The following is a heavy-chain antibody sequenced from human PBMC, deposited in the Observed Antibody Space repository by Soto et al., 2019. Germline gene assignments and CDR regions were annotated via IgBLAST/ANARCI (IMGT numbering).Heavy chain of an antibody. V-gene: IGHV3-30*18. D-gene: IGHD3-22*01. Sequence: ESGGGVVQPGRSLRLSCAASGFTFSSDGMHWVRQAPGKGLEWVAVIAYDGSNKYYAESVKGRFTISRDNSKNTLYLQMNSLRPEDTAVYFCAKDNSSGFDHWGQGTLVTVSS. CDR3: AKDNSSGFDH. J-gene: IGHJ4*02. CDR1: GFTFSSDG. CDR2: IAYDGSNK.